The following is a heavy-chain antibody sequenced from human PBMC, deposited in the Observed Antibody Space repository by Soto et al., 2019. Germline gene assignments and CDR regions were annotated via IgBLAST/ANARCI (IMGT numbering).Heavy chain of an antibody. Sequence: VQLVESGGGVVQPGRSLRLSCAASGFTFSSYGMHWVRQAPGKGLEWVAVIWYDGSNKYYADSVKGRFTISRDNSKNTLYLQMNSLRAEDTAVYYCARDLIPRRVTDLGYWGQGTLVTVSS. D-gene: IGHD3-16*01. CDR2: IWYDGSNK. CDR1: GFTFSSYG. V-gene: IGHV3-33*01. J-gene: IGHJ4*02. CDR3: ARDLIPRRVTDLGY.